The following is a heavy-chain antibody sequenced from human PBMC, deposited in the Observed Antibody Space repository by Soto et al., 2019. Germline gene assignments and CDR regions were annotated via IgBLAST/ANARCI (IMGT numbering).Heavy chain of an antibody. CDR3: ARPAVADEYYFDD. V-gene: IGHV1-3*01. J-gene: IGHJ4*02. Sequence: ASVKVSCKASGYSFSSYAIHWVRQAPGQRLEWMGWINAGNGNTKYSLKFQGRVTITRDTSASTAYMELSSLTSEDTAVYYCARPAVADEYYFDDWGQGTLVTVAS. D-gene: IGHD6-19*01. CDR1: GYSFSSYA. CDR2: INAGNGNT.